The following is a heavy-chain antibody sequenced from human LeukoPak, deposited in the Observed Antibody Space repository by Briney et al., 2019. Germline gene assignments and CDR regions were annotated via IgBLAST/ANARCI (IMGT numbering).Heavy chain of an antibody. D-gene: IGHD2-8*02. CDR2: IFPSGGEI. CDR1: GFTFSTFA. V-gene: IGHV3-23*01. CDR3: ATYRQVLLPFES. J-gene: IGHJ4*02. Sequence: GGSLRLSCATSGFTFSTFAMIWVRQPPGKGLEWVSSIFPSGGEIHYADSVRGRFTISRDNSKSALSLQMNSLRAEDTAIYYCATYRQVLLPFESWGQGTLVTVSS.